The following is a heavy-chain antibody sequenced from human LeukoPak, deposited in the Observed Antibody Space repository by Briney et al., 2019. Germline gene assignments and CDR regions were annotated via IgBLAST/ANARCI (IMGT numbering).Heavy chain of an antibody. CDR1: GYSISSGYY. CDR2: IYHSGST. CDR3: ARTTEGGYTYDYFYYYYMDV. V-gene: IGHV4-38-2*02. D-gene: IGHD5-18*01. J-gene: IGHJ6*03. Sequence: SETLSLTCTVSGYSISSGYYWGWIRQPPGKGLEWIGSIYHSGSTNYNPSLKSRVTISVDSSKNQFSLKLSSVTAADTAVYYCARTTEGGYTYDYFYYYYMDVWGKGNTVTISS.